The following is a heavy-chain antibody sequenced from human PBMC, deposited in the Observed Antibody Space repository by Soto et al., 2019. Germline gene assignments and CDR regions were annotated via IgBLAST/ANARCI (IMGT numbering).Heavy chain of an antibody. CDR2: TYYRSKWYN. J-gene: IGHJ6*02. V-gene: IGHV6-1*01. CDR3: ARDGPHIAVAGTPYYYYYGMDV. CDR1: GDSVSSNSVA. Sequence: SQTLSLTCAISGDSVSSNSVAWNWIRQSPSRGLEWLGRTYYRSKWYNDYAVSVKSRITINPDTSKNQFSLQLNSVTPEDTAVYYCARDGPHIAVAGTPYYYYYGMDVWGQGTTVTVSS. D-gene: IGHD6-19*01.